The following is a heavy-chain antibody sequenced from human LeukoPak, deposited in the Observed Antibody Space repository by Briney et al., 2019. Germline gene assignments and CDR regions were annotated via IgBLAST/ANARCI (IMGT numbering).Heavy chain of an antibody. V-gene: IGHV4-59*08. CDR3: ARHVFGMIVAEEAFDI. Sequence: PSETLSLTCTVSGGSISSYYWSWIRQPPGKGLEWIGYIYYSGSTNYNPSLKSRVTISVDTSKNQFSLKLSSVTAADTAVYYCARHVFGMIVAEEAFDIWGQGTMVTVSS. D-gene: IGHD3-22*01. CDR2: IYYSGST. J-gene: IGHJ3*02. CDR1: GGSISSYY.